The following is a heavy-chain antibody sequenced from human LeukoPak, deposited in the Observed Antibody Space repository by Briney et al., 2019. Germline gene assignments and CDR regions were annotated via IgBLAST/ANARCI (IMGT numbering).Heavy chain of an antibody. J-gene: IGHJ4*02. V-gene: IGHV3-21*04. CDR2: ISSSSSYI. D-gene: IGHD4-17*01. CDR3: AKGRMTTVTHFDY. Sequence: GGSLRLSCATSGFTFSSYSMNWVRQAPGKGLEWVSSISSSSSYIYYADSVKGRFTISRDNAKNSLYLQMNSLRAEDTALYYCAKGRMTTVTHFDYWGQGALVTVSS. CDR1: GFTFSSYS.